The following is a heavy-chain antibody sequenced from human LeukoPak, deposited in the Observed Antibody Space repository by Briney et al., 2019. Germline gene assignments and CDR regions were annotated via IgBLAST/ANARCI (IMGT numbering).Heavy chain of an antibody. CDR2: IYNSGST. Sequence: SQTLSLTCTVSGGSLSSGDYYWSWIRQPPGKGLEWIGYIYNSGSTYYTPSLKSRVTISVDTSKNKFSLKLSSVTAADTAVYYCARALCSSTSCYWFDPWGQGTLVTVSS. V-gene: IGHV4-30-4*01. CDR1: GGSLSSGDYY. J-gene: IGHJ5*02. CDR3: ARALCSSTSCYWFDP. D-gene: IGHD2-2*01.